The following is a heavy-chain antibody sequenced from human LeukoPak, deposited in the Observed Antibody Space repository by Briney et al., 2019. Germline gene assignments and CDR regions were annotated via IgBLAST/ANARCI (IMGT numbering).Heavy chain of an antibody. Sequence: GGSLRLSCAASGFIFSSYGMHWVRQAPGKGLEWVAVISYDGSNKYYADSVKGRFTISRDNSKNTLYLQMNSLRVEDTAVYYCANWPHDAFDIWGQGTMVTVSS. CDR1: GFIFSSYG. J-gene: IGHJ3*02. V-gene: IGHV3-30*18. CDR2: ISYDGSNK. CDR3: ANWPHDAFDI.